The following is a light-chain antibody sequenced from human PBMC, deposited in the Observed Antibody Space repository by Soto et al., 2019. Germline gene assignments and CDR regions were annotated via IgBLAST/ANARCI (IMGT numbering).Light chain of an antibody. CDR1: SSDVGSYNR. V-gene: IGLV2-18*02. CDR2: EVS. CDR3: SSYTSSNTYV. J-gene: IGLJ1*01. Sequence: QSVLTQPPSVSGSPGQSVAISCTETSSDVGSYNRVSWYQQPPGTAPKVMIYEVSNRPSGVPDRFSGSKSGNTASLTISGLQAEDEADYYCSSYTSSNTYVFRTGTKVTVL.